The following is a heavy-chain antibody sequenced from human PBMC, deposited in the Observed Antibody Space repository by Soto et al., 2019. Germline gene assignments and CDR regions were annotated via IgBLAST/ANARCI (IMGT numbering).Heavy chain of an antibody. J-gene: IGHJ5*02. CDR2: IYYSGRT. Sequence: PSETLSLTCTVSGGSISSDDYYWSWIRQPPGKGLEWIGYIYYSGRTDYNPSLKSRVIISIDTSKNQFSLKLSSVTAADTAVYYCVRDTIYTPGWTDYRWIDPWGQGTLVTVSS. D-gene: IGHD3-16*01. CDR3: VRDTIYTPGWTDYRWIDP. CDR1: GGSISSDDYY. V-gene: IGHV4-30-4*01.